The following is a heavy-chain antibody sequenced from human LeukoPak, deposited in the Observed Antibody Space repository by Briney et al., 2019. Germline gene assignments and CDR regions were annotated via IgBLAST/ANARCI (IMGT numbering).Heavy chain of an antibody. Sequence: PGGSLRLSCATSGFSFGSYAMSWVRQAPGRGLEWASSTAGSGISKDYADSVKGRFTISKDKSKNTLYLQMDNLRAEDTGVYFCARLPTFYYDSSGYHYDYWGQGTLVTVSS. D-gene: IGHD3-22*01. CDR1: GFSFGSYA. CDR2: TAGSGISK. V-gene: IGHV3-23*01. J-gene: IGHJ4*02. CDR3: ARLPTFYYDSSGYHYDY.